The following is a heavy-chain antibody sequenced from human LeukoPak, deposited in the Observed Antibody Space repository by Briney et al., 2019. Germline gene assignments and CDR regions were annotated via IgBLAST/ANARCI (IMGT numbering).Heavy chain of an antibody. J-gene: IGHJ6*02. D-gene: IGHD2-15*01. CDR3: GGVGRLLGYYYYGMDV. Sequence: SQTLSLTCAISGDSVSSNSAAWTWISQSPSRGLEWLGRSYYRSKWYNDYAVSVKRRITIIPDTSKNQFSLQLNSVTPEDTAVYYCGGVGRLLGYYYYGMDVWGQGTTVTVSS. CDR1: GDSVSSNSAA. CDR2: SYYRSKWYN. V-gene: IGHV6-1*01.